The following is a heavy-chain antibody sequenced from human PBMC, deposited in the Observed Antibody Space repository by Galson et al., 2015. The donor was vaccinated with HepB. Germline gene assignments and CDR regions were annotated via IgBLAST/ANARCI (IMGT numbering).Heavy chain of an antibody. Sequence: SLRLSCAASGFTFSSYAMHWVRQAPGKGLEWVAVISYDGSNKYYADSVKGRFTISRGNSKNTLYLQMNSLRAEDTAVYYCARDIPVAGTVVGDYWGQGTLVTVSS. V-gene: IGHV3-30-3*01. J-gene: IGHJ4*02. CDR2: ISYDGSNK. CDR3: ARDIPVAGTVVGDY. CDR1: GFTFSSYA. D-gene: IGHD6-19*01.